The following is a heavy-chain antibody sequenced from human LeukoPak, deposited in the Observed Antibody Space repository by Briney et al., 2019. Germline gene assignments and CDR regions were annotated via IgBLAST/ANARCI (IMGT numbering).Heavy chain of an antibody. V-gene: IGHV1-18*01. CDR1: GYTFTSYD. J-gene: IGHJ4*02. CDR3: ARSEVGALVDY. D-gene: IGHD1-26*01. Sequence: GASVKVSCKASGYTFTSYDITWVRQAPGQGLEWMGWISVYNGNTKYAQKVEGRVTMTTDTSTSTAYMELRSLRSDDTAVYYCARSEVGALVDYWGQGTLVTVSP. CDR2: ISVYNGNT.